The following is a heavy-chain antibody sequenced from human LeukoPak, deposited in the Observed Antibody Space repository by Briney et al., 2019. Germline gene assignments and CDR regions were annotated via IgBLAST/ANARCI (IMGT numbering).Heavy chain of an antibody. J-gene: IGHJ5*02. Sequence: SVKVSCKASGGTFSSYAISWVRQAPGQGLEWMGGIIPIFGTANYAQKFQGRVTITADESTSTAYMELSSLRSEDTAVYYCARGLNTIFVVDTFYNWFDPWGQGTLVTVSS. CDR1: GGTFSSYA. V-gene: IGHV1-69*13. D-gene: IGHD3-3*01. CDR3: ARGLNTIFVVDTFYNWFDP. CDR2: IIPIFGTA.